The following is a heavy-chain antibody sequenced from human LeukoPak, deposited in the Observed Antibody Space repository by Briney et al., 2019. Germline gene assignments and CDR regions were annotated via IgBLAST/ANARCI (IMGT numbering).Heavy chain of an antibody. CDR3: ARRKPHLTGYPLRSSGMDV. J-gene: IGHJ6*02. CDR2: IYYSGST. Sequence: DPSETLSLTCIISGDSSTSDSYYGGWVRQPPGKGLEWIGNIYYSGSTNYNPSLKSRVTISVDTSKNQFSLKLSSVTAADTAVYYCARRKPHLTGYPLRSSGMDVWGQGTTVTVSS. D-gene: IGHD3-9*01. CDR1: GDSSTSDSYY. V-gene: IGHV4-39*07.